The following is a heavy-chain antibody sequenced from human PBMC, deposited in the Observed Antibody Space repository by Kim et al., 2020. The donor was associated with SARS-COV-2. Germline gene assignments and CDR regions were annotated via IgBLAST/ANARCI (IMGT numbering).Heavy chain of an antibody. CDR3: AREHGCSSTSCYTDYYYYYMDV. V-gene: IGHV7-4-1*02. CDR1: GYTFTSYA. J-gene: IGHJ6*03. Sequence: ASVKVSCKASGYTFTSYAMNWVRQAPGQGLEWMGWINTNTGNPTYAQGFTGRFVFSLDTSVSTAYLQISSLKAEDTAVYYCAREHGCSSTSCYTDYYYYYMDVWGKGTTVTVSS. CDR2: INTNTGNP. D-gene: IGHD2-2*02.